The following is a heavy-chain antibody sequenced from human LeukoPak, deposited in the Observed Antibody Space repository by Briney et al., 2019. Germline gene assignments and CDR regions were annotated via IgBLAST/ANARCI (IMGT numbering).Heavy chain of an antibody. J-gene: IGHJ4*02. CDR3: ARDHGISQLAYFDY. V-gene: IGHV3-33*01. CDR1: GFTFSSYG. D-gene: IGHD1-1*01. Sequence: PGRSLRLSCAASGFTFSSYGMHWVRQAPGKGLEWVAVIWYDGSNKYYADSVKGRFTISRDNSKNTLYLQMNSLRAEDTAVYYCARDHGISQLAYFDYWGQGTLVTVSS. CDR2: IWYDGSNK.